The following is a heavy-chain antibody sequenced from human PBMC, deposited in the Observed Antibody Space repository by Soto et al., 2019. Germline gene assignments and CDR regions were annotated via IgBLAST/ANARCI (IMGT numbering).Heavy chain of an antibody. D-gene: IGHD5-12*01. Sequence: EVQLVESGGGLVQPGGSLRLSCAASGFTVSSHYMSWVRQAPGKGLECVSVIYSGGSTYYADSVKGRFTISRDTSKNTLYLQMNSLRVEDTAVYYCARGAGYVYSFWGQGTLVTVSS. CDR1: GFTVSSHY. CDR3: ARGAGYVYSF. J-gene: IGHJ4*02. CDR2: IYSGGST. V-gene: IGHV3-66*01.